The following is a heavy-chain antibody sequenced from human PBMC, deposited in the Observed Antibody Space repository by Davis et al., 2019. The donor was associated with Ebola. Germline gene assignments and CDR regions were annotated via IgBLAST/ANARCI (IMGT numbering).Heavy chain of an antibody. Sequence: GGSLRLSCAASGFTFSSYWMSWVRQAPGKGLEWVAVISYDGSNKYYADSVKGRFTISRDNAKNSLYLQMNSLRDEDTAVYYCARGKELRYFACMDVWGQGTTVTVSS. CDR3: ARGKELRYFACMDV. J-gene: IGHJ6*02. V-gene: IGHV3-30*03. D-gene: IGHD3-9*01. CDR2: ISYDGSNK. CDR1: GFTFSSYW.